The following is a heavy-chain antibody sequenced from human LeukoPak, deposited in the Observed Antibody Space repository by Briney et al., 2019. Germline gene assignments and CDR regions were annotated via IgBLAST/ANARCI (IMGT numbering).Heavy chain of an antibody. CDR1: GDSLSGRGYY. J-gene: IGHJ4*02. V-gene: IGHV4-39*01. Sequence: SETLSLTCSVSGDSLSGRGYYWGWIRQPPGKGLEWIGSIYYSGSTYYNPSLKSRVTISVDTSKNQFSLKLSSVTAADTALYYCARGLNWGQGTLVTVSS. CDR3: ARGLN. CDR2: IYYSGST.